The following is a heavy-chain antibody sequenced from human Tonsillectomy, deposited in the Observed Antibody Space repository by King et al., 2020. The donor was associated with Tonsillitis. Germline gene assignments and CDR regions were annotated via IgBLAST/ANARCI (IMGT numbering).Heavy chain of an antibody. Sequence: VQLMESGGGVVQPGRSLRLSCVASGFTFSRYGMHWVRQAPGKGLEWVAGIWYDGSNKYYADSMKGRFTISRDNSKNTLYLQMNSLRAEDTAVYYCARVGYSNGWYYFDYWGQGTLVTVSS. D-gene: IGHD6-19*01. V-gene: IGHV3-33*08. CDR2: IWYDGSNK. CDR1: GFTFSRYG. J-gene: IGHJ4*02. CDR3: ARVGYSNGWYYFDY.